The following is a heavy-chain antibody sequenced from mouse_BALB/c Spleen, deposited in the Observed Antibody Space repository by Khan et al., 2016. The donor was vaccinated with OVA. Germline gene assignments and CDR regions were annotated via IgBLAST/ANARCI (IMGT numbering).Heavy chain of an antibody. CDR3: ARNTHMITTVVDY. Sequence: QVQLKQSGPGLVAPSQSLSITCTVSGFSLTSYGVHWVRQPPGKGLEWLVVIWSDGKTTYNTTLKSRLSISKDNSKSQVFLKMNSLPTDDTAMYYCARNTHMITTVVDYWGQGTSVTVSS. CDR2: IWSDGKT. V-gene: IGHV2-6*02. CDR1: GFSLTSYG. D-gene: IGHD2-4*01. J-gene: IGHJ4*01.